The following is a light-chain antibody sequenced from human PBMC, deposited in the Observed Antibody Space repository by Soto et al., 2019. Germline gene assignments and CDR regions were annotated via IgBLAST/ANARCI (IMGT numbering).Light chain of an antibody. CDR3: QQYNNWPRT. CDR1: QSISKY. V-gene: IGKV1-39*01. CDR2: AAS. J-gene: IGKJ1*01. Sequence: DIQKTQSPSSLSASVGDRVTITCRASQSISKYVNWYQHKPGKAPTVLIHAASSLQSGVPSRFSGSGSGTEFTLTISSLQSEDFAVYYCQQYNNWPRTFGQGTKVDI.